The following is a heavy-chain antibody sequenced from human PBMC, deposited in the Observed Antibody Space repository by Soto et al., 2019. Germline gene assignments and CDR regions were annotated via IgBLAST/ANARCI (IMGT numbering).Heavy chain of an antibody. CDR3: AKNLITMVRGVIPSPFDY. Sequence: LRLSCAASGFTFSSYAMSWVRQAPGKGLEWVSAISGSGGSTYYADSVKGRFTISRDNSKNTLYLQMNSLRAEDTAVYYCAKNLITMVRGVIPSPFDYWGQGTLVTVSS. V-gene: IGHV3-23*01. CDR2: ISGSGGST. D-gene: IGHD3-10*01. J-gene: IGHJ4*02. CDR1: GFTFSSYA.